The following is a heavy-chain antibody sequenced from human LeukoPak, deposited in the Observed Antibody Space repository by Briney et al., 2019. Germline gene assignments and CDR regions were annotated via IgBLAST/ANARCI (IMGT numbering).Heavy chain of an antibody. CDR1: GYSFTSYW. V-gene: IGHV5-51*01. D-gene: IGHD6-6*01. CDR3: ARLSRYSSSSAIDY. J-gene: IGHJ4*02. Sequence: GESLKISCTGSGYSFTSYWIGWVRQMPGKGLEWMGIIYPDDSDTTYSPSFQGQVTISADKSISTAYLQWSSLKASDTAMYYCARLSRYSSSSAIDYWGQGTLVTVSS. CDR2: IYPDDSDT.